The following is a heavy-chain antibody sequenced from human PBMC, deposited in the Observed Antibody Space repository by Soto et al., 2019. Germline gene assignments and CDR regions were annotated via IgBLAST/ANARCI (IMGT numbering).Heavy chain of an antibody. J-gene: IGHJ4*02. Sequence: PPDPTSRTCPVSGVPSGRGCCYWGWIRQPAGRGLEWIGYIYYSENTHYNPPLKGRVTISVDTSKNQFSLNLSSVTAADTAVYYCARATYEFANERWGQGARVNVS. CDR2: IYYSENT. D-gene: IGHD2-21*01. V-gene: IGHV4-30-4*02. CDR1: GVPSGRGCCY. CDR3: ARATYEFANER.